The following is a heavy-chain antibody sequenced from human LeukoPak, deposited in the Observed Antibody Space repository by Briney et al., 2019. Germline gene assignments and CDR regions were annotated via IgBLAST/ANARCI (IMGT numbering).Heavy chain of an antibody. D-gene: IGHD3-3*01. V-gene: IGHV3-30*01. CDR1: GFTFSSYA. J-gene: IGHJ4*02. CDR2: ISYDGSNK. CDR3: ARDRVTIFGVVAYYFDY. Sequence: PGGSLRLSCAASGFTFSSYAMHWVRQAPGKGLEWVAVISYDGSNKYYADSVKGRLTISRDNSKNTLYLQMNSLRAEDTAVYYCARDRVTIFGVVAYYFDYWGQGTLVTVSS.